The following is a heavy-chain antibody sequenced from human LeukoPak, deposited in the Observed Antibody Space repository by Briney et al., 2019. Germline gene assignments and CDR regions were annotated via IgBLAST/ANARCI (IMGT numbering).Heavy chain of an antibody. D-gene: IGHD2-2*01. V-gene: IGHV3-53*01. Sequence: GSLRLSCAATGLSVSSNFMSWVRQAPGKGLEWVSVIYGGGSTYYADSVKGRFTISRDNSKNTLYLQMNSLRAEDTAVYYCAKDGYCSSTSCYPAPYWGQGTLVTVSS. CDR3: AKDGYCSSTSCYPAPY. CDR2: IYGGGST. J-gene: IGHJ4*02. CDR1: GLSVSSNF.